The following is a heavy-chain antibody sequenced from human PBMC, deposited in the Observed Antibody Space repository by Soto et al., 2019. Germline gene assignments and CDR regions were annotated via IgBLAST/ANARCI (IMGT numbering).Heavy chain of an antibody. Sequence: QLQLQESGPGLVKPSETLSLTCTVSGGSISSSSYYWGWIRQPPGKGLEWIGSIYYSGSTYYNPSLKSRVTVSVDTSKNRVSLKLSSVTAADTAVYYCAGHRGYDFWSGYADWGQGTLVTVSS. V-gene: IGHV4-39*01. CDR1: GGSISSSSYY. J-gene: IGHJ4*02. D-gene: IGHD3-3*01. CDR2: IYYSGST. CDR3: AGHRGYDFWSGYAD.